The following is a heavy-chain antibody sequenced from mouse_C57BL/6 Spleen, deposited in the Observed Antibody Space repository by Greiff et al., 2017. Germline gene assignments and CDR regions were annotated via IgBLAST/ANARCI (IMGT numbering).Heavy chain of an antibody. CDR2: IYPGSGNT. Sequence: QVQLQQSGAELVRPGASVKLSCKASGYTFTDYYINWVKQRPGQGLEWIARIYPGSGNTYYNEKFKGKATLTAEKSSSTAYMQLSSLTSEDSAVYFCAREDDNYCDYWGQGTTLTVSS. J-gene: IGHJ2*01. CDR1: GYTFTDYY. CDR3: AREDDNYCDY. V-gene: IGHV1-76*01.